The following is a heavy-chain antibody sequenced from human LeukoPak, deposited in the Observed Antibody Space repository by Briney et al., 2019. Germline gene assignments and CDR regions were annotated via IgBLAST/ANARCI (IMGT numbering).Heavy chain of an antibody. CDR2: IHYSGST. CDR1: GFTFSSYW. CDR3: ARTTEDCSSTSCYQYWFDP. Sequence: PGGSLRLSCAVSGFTFSSYWMSWVRQPPGKGLEWIGYIHYSGSTSYNPSLKSRVTISVDTSKNQISLKVRSATAADTAVYYCARTTEDCSSTSCYQYWFDPWGQGTLVTVSS. J-gene: IGHJ5*02. V-gene: IGHV4-59*01. D-gene: IGHD2-2*01.